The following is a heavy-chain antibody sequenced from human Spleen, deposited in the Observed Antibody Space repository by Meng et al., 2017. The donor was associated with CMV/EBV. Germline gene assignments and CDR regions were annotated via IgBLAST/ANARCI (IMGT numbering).Heavy chain of an antibody. V-gene: IGHV3-30*02. D-gene: IGHD3-3*01. Sequence: GGSLRLSCAASGFTFSSYGMHWVRQAPGKGLEWVAFIRYDGSNKYYADSVKGRFTISRDNSKNTLYLQMNSLRAEDTAVYYCAKPGVERGHYYYGMDVWSQGTTVTVSS. CDR3: AKPGVERGHYYYGMDV. CDR1: GFTFSSYG. J-gene: IGHJ6*02. CDR2: IRYDGSNK.